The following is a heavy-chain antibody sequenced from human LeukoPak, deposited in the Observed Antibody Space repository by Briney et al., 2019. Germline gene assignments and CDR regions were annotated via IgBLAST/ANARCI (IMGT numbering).Heavy chain of an antibody. D-gene: IGHD5-24*01. CDR1: GFTFDDYG. V-gene: IGHV3-20*04. CDR2: INWNGGST. Sequence: GGSLRLSCAASGFTFDDYGMSWVRHAPGKGLEWVSGINWNGGSTGYADSVKGRFTISRDNAKNSLYLQMNSLRAEDTALYYCARRRDGYNYLDYWGQGTLVTVSS. J-gene: IGHJ4*02. CDR3: ARRRDGYNYLDY.